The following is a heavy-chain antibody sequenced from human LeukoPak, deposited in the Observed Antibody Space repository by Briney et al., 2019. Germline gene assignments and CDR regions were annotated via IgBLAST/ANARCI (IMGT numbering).Heavy chain of an antibody. CDR2: IIANGGST. CDR1: GFTFSSHA. J-gene: IGHJ6*02. V-gene: IGHV3-23*01. CDR3: AKDGGGSLEWLPPMDV. Sequence: GGSLRLSCAASGFTFSSHAMGWVRQAPGKGLEWVSSIIANGGSTYCGDSVKGRFTTSRDNSKNTLYLQMNSLRAEDTAVYYCAKDGGGSLEWLPPMDVWGQGTMVTVS. D-gene: IGHD3-3*01.